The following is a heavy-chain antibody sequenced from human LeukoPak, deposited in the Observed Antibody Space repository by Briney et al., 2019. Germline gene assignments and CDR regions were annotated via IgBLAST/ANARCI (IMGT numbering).Heavy chain of an antibody. CDR1: GGSISDYY. CDR3: ARDYSQLGRFDP. V-gene: IGHV4-59*01. Sequence: PSETLSLTCTVSGGSISDYYWSWIRQPPGKGLEWIGYIYYSGSTNYNPSLKSRVTISVNSSKNQFSLKLSSVTAADTAVYYCARDYSQLGRFDPWGQGTLVTVSS. D-gene: IGHD6-6*01. CDR2: IYYSGST. J-gene: IGHJ5*02.